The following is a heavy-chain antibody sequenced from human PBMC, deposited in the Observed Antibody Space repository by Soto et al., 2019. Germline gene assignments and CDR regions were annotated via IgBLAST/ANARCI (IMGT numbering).Heavy chain of an antibody. CDR2: IDLSDSYS. J-gene: IGHJ6*02. CDR1: GYNCTTYW. CDR3: ARGERSRYYTAYSALDV. V-gene: IGHV5-10-1*01. Sequence: GESLKISCQGSGYNCTTYWITWVRQTPGKGLEWMGRIDLSDSYSNYNPSFRGHVTISADKSISTAYLQWSSLRASDTAMYYCARGERSRYYTAYSALDVWGQGTTVTVSS. D-gene: IGHD3-3*01.